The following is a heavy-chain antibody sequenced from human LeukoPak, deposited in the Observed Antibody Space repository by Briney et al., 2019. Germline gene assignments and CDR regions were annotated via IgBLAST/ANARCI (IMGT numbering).Heavy chain of an antibody. J-gene: IGHJ6*02. V-gene: IGHV1-69*04. D-gene: IGHD5-18*01. CDR2: IIPVLNIT. Sequence: SVRVSCKASGYTFSSSAITWVRQAPGQGLEWMGRIIPVLNITTYAQKFQGSVTITADTSTSTVYMELSSLRSEETAVYYCARDQGLTAPPPYGLDVWGQGTTVIVSS. CDR3: ARDQGLTAPPPYGLDV. CDR1: GYTFSSSA.